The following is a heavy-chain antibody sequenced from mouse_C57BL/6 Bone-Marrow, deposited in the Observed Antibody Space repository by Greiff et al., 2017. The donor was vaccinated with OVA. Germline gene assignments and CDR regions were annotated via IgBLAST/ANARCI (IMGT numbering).Heavy chain of an antibody. CDR3: ARNSPYDGNFHFDY. CDR1: GFSLTSYA. D-gene: IGHD2-10*01. V-gene: IGHV2-9-1*01. CDR2: IWTGGGP. Sequence: LVESGPGLVAPSQSLSITCTVSGFSLTSYAISWVRQPPGKGLEWLGVIWTGGGPNYNSALKSRLSISKDNSKSQVFLKMNSLQTDDTARYYCARNSPYDGNFHFDYWGQGTTLTVSS. J-gene: IGHJ2*01.